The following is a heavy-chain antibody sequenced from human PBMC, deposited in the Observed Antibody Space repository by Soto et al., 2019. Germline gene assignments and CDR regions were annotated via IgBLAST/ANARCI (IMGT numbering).Heavy chain of an antibody. CDR2: ISGSGGST. V-gene: IGHV3-23*01. D-gene: IGHD3-10*01. J-gene: IGHJ3*02. CDR1: GFTFSSYA. CDR3: AKDLRALWFGKVGAFDI. Sequence: EVQLLESGGGLVQPGGSLRLSCAASGFTFSSYAMSWVRQAPGKGLEWVSAISGSGGSTYYADSVKGRFSISRDNSKNTLYLQMNSQRAEDTAVYYCAKDLRALWFGKVGAFDIWGQGTMVTVS.